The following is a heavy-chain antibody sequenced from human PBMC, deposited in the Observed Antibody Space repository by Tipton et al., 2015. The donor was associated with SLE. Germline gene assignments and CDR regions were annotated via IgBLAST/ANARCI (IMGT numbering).Heavy chain of an antibody. J-gene: IGHJ6*03. V-gene: IGHV4-30-4*01. CDR1: GGSISSGDYY. CDR2: IYYSGST. D-gene: IGHD3-16*01. Sequence: TLSLTCTVSGGSISSGDYYWSWIRQPPGKGLEWIGYIYYSGSTYYNPSLKSRVTISLDTSKNQFSLKLSSVTAADTAVYYCASFGAANYYYYYMDVWGKGTTVTVSS. CDR3: ASFGAANYYYYYMDV.